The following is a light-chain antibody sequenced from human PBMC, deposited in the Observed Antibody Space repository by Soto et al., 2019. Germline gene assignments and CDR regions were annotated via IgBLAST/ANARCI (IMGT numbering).Light chain of an antibody. CDR3: QQYNNWPWT. CDR2: GAS. CDR1: QSISRY. Sequence: IVLTQSPGTLSLSPGERTTLSCRASQSISRYLAWYQQKPGQAPRLLIHGASTRATGFPARFSGSGSGTDFTLTISSLQSEDFAIYYCQQYNNWPWTFCQGTKVDI. V-gene: IGKV3-15*01. J-gene: IGKJ1*01.